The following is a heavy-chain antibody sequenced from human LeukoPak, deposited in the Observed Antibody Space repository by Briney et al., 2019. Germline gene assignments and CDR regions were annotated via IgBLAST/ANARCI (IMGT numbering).Heavy chain of an antibody. CDR3: AKDRDSSGYYSDY. CDR2: ISGSGGST. D-gene: IGHD3-22*01. CDR1: GFTFSSYA. Sequence: PGGSLRLSCAASGFTFSSYAMSWVRQAPGKGLEGVSAISGSGGSTYYADSVKGRFTISRDNSKNTLYLQMNCLRAEDTAVYYCAKDRDSSGYYSDYWGQGTLVTVSS. V-gene: IGHV3-23*01. J-gene: IGHJ4*02.